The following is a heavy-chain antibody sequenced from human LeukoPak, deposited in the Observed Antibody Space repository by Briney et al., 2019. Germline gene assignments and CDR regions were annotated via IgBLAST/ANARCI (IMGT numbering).Heavy chain of an antibody. J-gene: IGHJ4*02. D-gene: IGHD1-26*01. V-gene: IGHV3-23*01. CDR3: ARGFQVEPDY. CDR2: ISGSGDNT. Sequence: LPGGSLRLSCAASGFTFSGFAMSWVRRTPGKGLEWVSGISGSGDNTLYADSVKGRFTISRDNSKNTLYLQMNSLRVEDTAFYYCARGFQVEPDYWGQGTLVTVSS. CDR1: GFTFSGFA.